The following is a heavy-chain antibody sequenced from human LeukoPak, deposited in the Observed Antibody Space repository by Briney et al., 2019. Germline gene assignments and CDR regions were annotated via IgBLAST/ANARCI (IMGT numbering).Heavy chain of an antibody. CDR3: AKDAERGFDYSNSLEY. CDR2: IWSDGSEK. J-gene: IGHJ4*02. D-gene: IGHD4-11*01. V-gene: IGHV3-33*03. Sequence: GGSLRLSCAASGFTYSHFGMHWVRQPPGKGLRWGAVIWSDGSEKYYADSVKGRFTISRDNSKNTLYLEMNSLRGEDTAVYYCAKDAERGFDYSNSLEYWGRGTLVTVSS. CDR1: GFTYSHFG.